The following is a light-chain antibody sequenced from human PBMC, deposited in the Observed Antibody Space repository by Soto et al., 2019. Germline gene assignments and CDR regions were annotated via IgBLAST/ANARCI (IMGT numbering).Light chain of an antibody. CDR2: DAY. CDR3: QHYKTWPLA. V-gene: IGKV3-15*01. Sequence: EIRMKQSPATLSVSPGERVTLSCRASQGVGSTLAWYRQQPGQAPRLLIYDAYIRASGVPAKFSGSGSGTEFTLTISGLQSEDFAVYFCQHYKTWPLAFGGGTKVDIK. CDR1: QGVGST. J-gene: IGKJ4*01.